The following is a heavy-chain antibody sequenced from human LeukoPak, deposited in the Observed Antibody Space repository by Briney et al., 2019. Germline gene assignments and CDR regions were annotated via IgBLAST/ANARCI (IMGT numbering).Heavy chain of an antibody. CDR1: GGSISSYY. CDR2: IYYSGST. V-gene: IGHV4-59*01. Sequence: PSQTLSLTCTVSGGSISSYYWSWIRQPPGKGLEWIGYIYYSGSTNYNPSLKSRVTISVDTSKNQFSLKLSSVTAADTAVYYCARGGLRYFDWLLPERGDNWFDPWGQGTLVTVSS. J-gene: IGHJ5*02. CDR3: ARGGLRYFDWLLPERGDNWFDP. D-gene: IGHD3-9*01.